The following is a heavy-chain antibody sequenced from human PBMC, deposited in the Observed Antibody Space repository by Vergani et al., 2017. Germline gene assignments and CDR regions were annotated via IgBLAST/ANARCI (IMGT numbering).Heavy chain of an antibody. Sequence: EVQLVESGGGLVQPGGSLRLSCAASGFTFSSYSMNWVRQAPGKGLEWVSYISSSSSTIYYADSVKGRFTISRDNAKNSLYLQMNSLRAEDTAVYYCARDPWYSSGWFDYWGQGTLVTVSS. CDR1: GFTFSSYS. CDR2: ISSSSSTI. CDR3: ARDPWYSSGWFDY. V-gene: IGHV3-48*04. D-gene: IGHD6-19*01. J-gene: IGHJ4*02.